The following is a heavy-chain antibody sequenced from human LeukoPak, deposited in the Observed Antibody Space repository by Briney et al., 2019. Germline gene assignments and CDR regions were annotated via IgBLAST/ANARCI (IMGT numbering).Heavy chain of an antibody. V-gene: IGHV4-38-2*02. D-gene: IGHD1-1*01. J-gene: IGHJ6*03. CDR2: IYHSGST. CDR1: GYSISSGYY. Sequence: SETLSLTCTVSGYSISSGYYWGWIRQPPGKGLEWIGSIYHSGSTYYNASLKSRVTISVDTSKNQFSLKLSSVTAADTAVYYCARDQLGAMDVWGKGTTVTVSS. CDR3: ARDQLGAMDV.